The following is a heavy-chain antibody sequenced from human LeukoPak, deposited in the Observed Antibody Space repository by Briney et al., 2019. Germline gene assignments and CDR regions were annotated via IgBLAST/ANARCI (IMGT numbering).Heavy chain of an antibody. V-gene: IGHV3-23*01. CDR2: ISGSGGST. D-gene: IGHD6-13*01. J-gene: IGHJ4*02. CDR1: GFTFSSYG. CDR3: AREPTYSSSWYTSCDY. Sequence: PGGSLRLSCAASGFTFSSYGMSWVRQAPGKGLEWVSAISGSGGSTYYADSVKGRFTISRDNSKNTLYLQMNSLRVEDTGVYYCAREPTYSSSWYTSCDYWGQGTLVTVSS.